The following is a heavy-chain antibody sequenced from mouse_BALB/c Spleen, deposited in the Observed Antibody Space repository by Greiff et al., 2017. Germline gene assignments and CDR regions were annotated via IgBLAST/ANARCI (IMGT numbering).Heavy chain of an antibody. CDR3: AINWDY. CDR2: IYPYNGGT. D-gene: IGHD4-1*01. V-gene: IGHV1S29*02. CDR1: GYTFTDYN. J-gene: IGHJ2*01. Sequence: VQLQQSGPELVKPGASVKISCKASGYTFTDYNMHWVKQSHGKSLEWIGYIYPYNGGTGYNQKFKSKATLTVDNSSSTAYMELRSLTSEDSAVYYCAINWDYWGQGTTLTVSS.